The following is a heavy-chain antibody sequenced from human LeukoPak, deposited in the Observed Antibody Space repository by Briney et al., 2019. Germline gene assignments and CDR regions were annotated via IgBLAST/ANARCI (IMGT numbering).Heavy chain of an antibody. Sequence: SETLSLTCTVSADSLSSGGHYWAWIRQFPGKGLESIGFIHHSGRSRHNPSLKDRVAISVDTSRKQFALKLSSVTATDTAMYYCARGGNRFGGFYFDYWGQGIQVIVSS. CDR1: ADSLSSGGHY. J-gene: IGHJ4*02. CDR2: IHHSGRS. CDR3: ARGGNRFGGFYFDY. V-gene: IGHV4-31*03. D-gene: IGHD3-10*01.